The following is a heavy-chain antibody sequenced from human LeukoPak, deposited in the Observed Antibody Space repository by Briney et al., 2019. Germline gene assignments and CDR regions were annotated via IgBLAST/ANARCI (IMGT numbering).Heavy chain of an antibody. V-gene: IGHV1-58*01. CDR3: AAARAPAYYDFWSGYYTHYYGMDV. D-gene: IGHD3-3*01. J-gene: IGHJ6*02. CDR2: IVVGSGNT. CDR1: GFTFTSSA. Sequence: SVKVSCKASGFTFTSSAVQWVRQARGQRLEWIGWIVVGSGNTNYAQKFQERVTITRDMSTSTAYMELSSLRSGDTAVYYCAAARAPAYYDFWSGYYTHYYGMDVWGQGTTVTVSS.